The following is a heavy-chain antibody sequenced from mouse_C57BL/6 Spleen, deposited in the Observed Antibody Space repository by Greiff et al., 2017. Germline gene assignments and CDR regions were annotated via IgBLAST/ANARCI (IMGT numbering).Heavy chain of an antibody. Sequence: DVKLVESEGGLVQPGSSMKLSCTASGFTFSDYYMAWVRQVPEKGLEWVANINYDGSSTYYLDSLKSRFIISRDNAKNILYLQMSSLKSEDTATYYCAREMGYLDYWGQGTTLTVSS. CDR3: AREMGYLDY. CDR2: INYDGSST. D-gene: IGHD2-3*01. V-gene: IGHV5-16*01. CDR1: GFTFSDYY. J-gene: IGHJ2*01.